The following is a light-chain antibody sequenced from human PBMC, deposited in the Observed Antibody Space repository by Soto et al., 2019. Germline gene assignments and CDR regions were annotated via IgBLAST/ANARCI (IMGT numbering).Light chain of an antibody. Sequence: EIVLTQSPGTLSLSPGERATLSCRASQTVSSSYLAWYQQKPGQAPRLLIYGASNKATGIPDRFSGSGSGTDFTLTISRLEPEDFAVYYCQQYATTPLTFGGGTKVEI. CDR1: QTVSSSY. CDR2: GAS. J-gene: IGKJ4*01. CDR3: QQYATTPLT. V-gene: IGKV3-20*01.